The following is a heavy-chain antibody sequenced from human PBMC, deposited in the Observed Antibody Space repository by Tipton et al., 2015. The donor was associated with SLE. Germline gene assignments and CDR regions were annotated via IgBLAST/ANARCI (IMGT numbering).Heavy chain of an antibody. J-gene: IGHJ4*02. D-gene: IGHD5-24*01. CDR2: IFYSGST. V-gene: IGHV4-38-2*02. CDR3: ARRAGDSYNSPFDY. Sequence: TLSLTCTVSGYSITSGYYWGWIRQTPGKGLEWIGSIFYSGSTYYNPSLKSRVTMSVDTSKNQFSLRLSSVTAVDTAVYYCARRAGDSYNSPFDYWGQGTLVTVSS. CDR1: GYSITSGYY.